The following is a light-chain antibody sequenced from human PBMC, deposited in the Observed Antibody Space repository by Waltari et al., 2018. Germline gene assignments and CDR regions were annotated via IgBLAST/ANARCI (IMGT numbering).Light chain of an antibody. CDR3: QSYDSTTVV. CDR1: NASIATNY. J-gene: IGLJ2*01. Sequence: FMLTQPHSVSESPGKTVIIPCTGSNASIATNYLQWYQQRPGSAPITVIYADDQRPSGVPDRFSGSIDSSSNSASLTISGLQTEDEGDYYCQSYDSTTVVFGGGTKLTVL. V-gene: IGLV6-57*02. CDR2: ADD.